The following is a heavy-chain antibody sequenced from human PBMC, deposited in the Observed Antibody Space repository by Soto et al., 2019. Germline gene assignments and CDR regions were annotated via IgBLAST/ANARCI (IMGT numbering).Heavy chain of an antibody. J-gene: IGHJ4*02. CDR3: ARTSVNWGSRGLVHY. D-gene: IGHD7-27*01. Sequence: QITLKESGPTLVKPTQTLTLTCTFSGFSLSTSGVGVGWIRQPPGKALEWLAFLYWDDDKRYSPSLKSRLTITKDTSKTQVLLTMTNMDPVDTATYYCARTSVNWGSRGLVHYWGQGTLVTVAS. V-gene: IGHV2-5*02. CDR2: LYWDDDK. CDR1: GFSLSTSGVG.